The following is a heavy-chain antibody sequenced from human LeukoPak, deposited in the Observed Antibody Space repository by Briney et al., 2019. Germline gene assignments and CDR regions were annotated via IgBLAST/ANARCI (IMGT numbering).Heavy chain of an antibody. D-gene: IGHD3-9*01. CDR2: ISAYNGNT. V-gene: IGHV1-18*01. Sequence: ASVKVSCKASGYTFTSYGISWVRQAPGQGLEWMGWISAYNGNTNYAQKLQGRVTMTTDTSTSTAYMGLRSLRSDDTAVYYCARGPDYDILTGYYTPWGQGTLVTVSS. CDR3: ARGPDYDILTGYYTP. CDR1: GYTFTSYG. J-gene: IGHJ5*02.